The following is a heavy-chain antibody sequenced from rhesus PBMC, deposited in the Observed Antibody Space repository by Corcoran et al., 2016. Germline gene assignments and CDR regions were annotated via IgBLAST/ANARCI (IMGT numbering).Heavy chain of an antibody. CDR3: ARVRYSSGQYNRFDV. J-gene: IGHJ5-1*01. V-gene: IGHV4-80*01. Sequence: QVQLQESGPGLVKPSETLSLTCAVSGASISSYWWNWIRQPPGKGLEGFGEINGNSGNTHPNPTHKSRVPISKDASRNRFSLKLSSVTAADTAVYYCARVRYSSGQYNRFDVWGPGVLVTVSS. D-gene: IGHD6-31*01. CDR1: GASISSYW. CDR2: INGNSGNT.